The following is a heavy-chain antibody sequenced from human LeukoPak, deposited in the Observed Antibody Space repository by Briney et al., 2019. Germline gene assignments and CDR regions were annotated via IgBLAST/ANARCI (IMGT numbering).Heavy chain of an antibody. D-gene: IGHD3-22*01. CDR1: GFTFSTYW. J-gene: IGHJ3*02. CDR2: IKQDGSEK. CDR3: ARNPELGSDSTGYRAFDI. Sequence: TGGSLRLSCAASGFTFSTYWMTWARQAPGKGLEWVANIKQDGSEKYYVDSVKGRFTISRDNAKNSLYLQMNSLRAEDTAAYYCARNPELGSDSTGYRAFDIWGQGITVTVSS. V-gene: IGHV3-7*01.